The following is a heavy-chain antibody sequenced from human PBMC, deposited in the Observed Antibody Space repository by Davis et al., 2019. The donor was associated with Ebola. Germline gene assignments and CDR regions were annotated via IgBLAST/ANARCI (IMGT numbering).Heavy chain of an antibody. CDR1: GFTFSTYS. J-gene: IGHJ4*02. Sequence: GESLKISCAASGFTFSTYSMTWVRQAPGKGLEWVSSISSDSDYIYYADSAKGRFTISRDNAKNSLYLQMNSLRAEDTAVYYCARDPYYGDYWGQGTLVTVSS. CDR3: ARDPYYGDY. V-gene: IGHV3-21*01. CDR2: ISSDSDYI.